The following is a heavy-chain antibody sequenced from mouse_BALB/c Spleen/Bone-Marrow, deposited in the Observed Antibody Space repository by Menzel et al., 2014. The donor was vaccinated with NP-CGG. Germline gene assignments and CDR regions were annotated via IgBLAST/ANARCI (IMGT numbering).Heavy chain of an antibody. CDR2: INPSTGYT. Sequence: VQVVESGAELAKPGASVKMSCKASDYTFTSYWMHWVKQRPGQALEWIGYINPSTGYTAYNQKFKDKATLTADKSSSXXXXXLXXXXXXXXXXXYCARSGFDYW. V-gene: IGHV1-7*01. J-gene: IGHJ2*01. CDR3: ARSGFDY. CDR1: DYTFTSYW. D-gene: IGHD1-1*01.